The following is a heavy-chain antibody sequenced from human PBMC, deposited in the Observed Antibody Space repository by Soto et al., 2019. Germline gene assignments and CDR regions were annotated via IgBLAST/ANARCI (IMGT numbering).Heavy chain of an antibody. CDR1: GGSISTYY. CDR2: IHDSGST. D-gene: IGHD3-10*01. Sequence: SETLSFTCTVSGGSISTYYWSWIRQPPGEGLEWIGYIHDSGSTNYNPSLKSRVTTSVDTSKNQFFLKLTSVSAADTAVYYCARHGLGPRLGTYYYYMDVWGKGTTVTVSS. V-gene: IGHV4-59*08. J-gene: IGHJ6*03. CDR3: ARHGLGPRLGTYYYYMDV.